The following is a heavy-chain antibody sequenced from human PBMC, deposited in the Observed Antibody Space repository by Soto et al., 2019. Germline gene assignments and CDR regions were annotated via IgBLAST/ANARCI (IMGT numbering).Heavy chain of an antibody. CDR3: PRVRCSSTSCSANWFDP. V-gene: IGHV4-31*03. CDR2: IYYSGST. CDR1: GGSISSGGYY. J-gene: IGHJ5*01. D-gene: IGHD2-2*01. Sequence: TLSLTCTVSGGSISSGGYYWSWIRQHPGKGLEWIGYIYYSGSTYYNPSLKSRVTISVDTSKNQFSLKPSSVTAADTAVYYCPRVRCSSTSCSANWFDPWGQGTLVTVSS.